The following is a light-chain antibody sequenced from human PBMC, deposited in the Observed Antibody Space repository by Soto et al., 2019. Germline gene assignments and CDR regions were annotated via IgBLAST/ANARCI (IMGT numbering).Light chain of an antibody. CDR3: QQYNNWWK. J-gene: IGKJ1*01. CDR2: GAS. CDR1: QSVSSN. Sequence: EVVMTQSPGTLSLSPWERATLSFRASQSVSSNLAWYQQKPGQAPRLLIYGASTRATGIPARFSGSGSGTEFTLTISSLQSEDFVVYYCQQYNNWWKFGQGTKVDIK. V-gene: IGKV3-15*01.